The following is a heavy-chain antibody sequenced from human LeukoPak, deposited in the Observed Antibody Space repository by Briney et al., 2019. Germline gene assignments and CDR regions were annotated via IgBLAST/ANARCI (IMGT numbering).Heavy chain of an antibody. J-gene: IGHJ4*02. V-gene: IGHV4-39*07. D-gene: IGHD6-19*01. CDR1: GGSISSSSYY. CDR2: IYYSGST. CDR3: AREDSSGWYVVY. Sequence: PSETLSLTCTVSGGSISSSSYYWGWIRQPPGKGLEWIGSIYYSGSTYYNPSLKSRVTISVDTSKNQFSLKLSSVTAADTAVYYCAREDSSGWYVVYWGQGTLVTVSS.